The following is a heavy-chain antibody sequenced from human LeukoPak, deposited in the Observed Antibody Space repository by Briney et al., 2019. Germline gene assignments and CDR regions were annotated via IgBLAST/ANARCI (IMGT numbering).Heavy chain of an antibody. V-gene: IGHV3-21*05. J-gene: IGHJ4*02. CDR2: ISKNSNDI. CDR3: ARVRPGYYCDY. CDR1: GFSFSIYS. Sequence: ESLTLSCLPSGFSFSIYSMRWVRPPAGRGREWVSYISKNSNDIYNADSVRGRFTISSDNAKNSPYLQMNCLRAEDTAQYYCARVRPGYYCDYWGQGILVTVSS.